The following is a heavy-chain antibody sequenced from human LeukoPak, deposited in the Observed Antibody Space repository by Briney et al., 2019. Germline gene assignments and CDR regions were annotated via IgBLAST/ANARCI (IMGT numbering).Heavy chain of an antibody. Sequence: SETLSLTCAVYGGSMIGYHWTWIRQPPGQGLEWIGEVNDSGNPYYNSSLKSRLTISLDTSKNQFSLELSSVTAADTALYYCARGRFRFIMGVGDHYYIDVWGEGTTVTVSS. D-gene: IGHD2-21*02. V-gene: IGHV4-34*01. CDR2: VNDSGNP. CDR1: GGSMIGYH. J-gene: IGHJ6*03. CDR3: ARGRFRFIMGVGDHYYIDV.